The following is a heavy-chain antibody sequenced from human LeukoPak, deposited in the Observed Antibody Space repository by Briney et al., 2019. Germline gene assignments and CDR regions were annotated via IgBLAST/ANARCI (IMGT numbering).Heavy chain of an antibody. V-gene: IGHV3-23*01. CDR1: GFTFSSYA. CDR3: ANDPYSSGSTYYFDY. J-gene: IGHJ4*02. CDR2: ISGSGGGT. Sequence: PGGSLRLSCAASGFTFSSYAMSWVRQAPEKGLEWVSTISGSGGGTYYADSVKGRFTISRDNSKNTLYLQMNSLRAEDTAVYYCANDPYSSGSTYYFDYWGQGTLVTVSS. D-gene: IGHD6-19*01.